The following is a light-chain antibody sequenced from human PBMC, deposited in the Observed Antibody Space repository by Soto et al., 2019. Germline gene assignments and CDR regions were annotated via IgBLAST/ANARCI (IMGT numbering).Light chain of an antibody. V-gene: IGKV3-20*01. CDR2: GAS. CDR3: QQYGSSPEWT. Sequence: EIVLTQSPGTLSLSLVERATLSCRASQSVSSSYLAWYQQKPGQAPRLLIYGASSRATGIPDRFSGSGSGTDFTLTISRLEAEDFAVYYCQQYGSSPEWTFGQGTKVDIK. J-gene: IGKJ1*01. CDR1: QSVSSSY.